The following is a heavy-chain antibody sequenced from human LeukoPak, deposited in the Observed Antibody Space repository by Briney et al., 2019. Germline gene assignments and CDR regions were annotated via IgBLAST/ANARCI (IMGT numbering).Heavy chain of an antibody. CDR1: GFTFSSYW. Sequence: GGSLRLSCAASGFTFSSYWMHWVRQAPGKGLVWVSRINSDGSSTSYADSVKGRFTISRDNAKNTLYLQMNSLRAEDTAVYYCARDYSSSPHYYYYYMDVWGKGTTVTVSS. J-gene: IGHJ6*03. CDR2: INSDGSST. V-gene: IGHV3-74*01. D-gene: IGHD6-6*01. CDR3: ARDYSSSPHYYYYYMDV.